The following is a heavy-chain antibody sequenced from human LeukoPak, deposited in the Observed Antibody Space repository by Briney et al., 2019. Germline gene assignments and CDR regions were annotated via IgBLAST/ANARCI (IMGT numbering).Heavy chain of an antibody. J-gene: IGHJ3*02. CDR1: GGSISSNY. CDR3: ARSITIFGVVTDAFDI. Sequence: PSETLSLTCTVSGGSISSNYWSWIRQHPGKGLEWIGYIYYSGSTNYNPSLKSRVTISVDTSKNQFSLKLSSVTAADTAVYYCARSITIFGVVTDAFDIWGQGTMVTVSS. CDR2: IYYSGST. D-gene: IGHD3-3*01. V-gene: IGHV4-59*01.